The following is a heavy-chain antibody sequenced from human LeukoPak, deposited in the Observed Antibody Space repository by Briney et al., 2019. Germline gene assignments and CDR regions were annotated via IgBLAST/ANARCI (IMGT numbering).Heavy chain of an antibody. J-gene: IGHJ6*04. CDR1: GFTFSNYT. CDR3: AELGITMIGGV. V-gene: IGHV3-21*01. Sequence: PGGSLRLSCAASGFTFSNYTMNWVRQAPGKGLEWVSSISSSSSHINYADSMKGRITISRDNAKNSLYLQMNSLRAEDTAVYYCAELGITMIGGVWGKGTTVTISS. D-gene: IGHD3-10*02. CDR2: ISSSSSHI.